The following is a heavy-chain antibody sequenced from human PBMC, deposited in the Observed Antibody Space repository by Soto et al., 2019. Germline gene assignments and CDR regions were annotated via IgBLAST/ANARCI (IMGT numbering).Heavy chain of an antibody. CDR1: GFNFGTYT. CDR2: FYGGGSSST. CDR3: TKDRHPDGIWSFDC. Sequence: LQLLESGGNLVHPGGSLTLSCAAAGFNFGTYTMSWVRQAPGRGPEWVAGFYGGGSSSTFYADSVKGRFTISRDNSQNMVFLHLNSLRAEDTAVYYCTKDRHPDGIWSFDCWGRGTLVTVSS. V-gene: IGHV3-23*03. J-gene: IGHJ4*02. D-gene: IGHD3-3*01.